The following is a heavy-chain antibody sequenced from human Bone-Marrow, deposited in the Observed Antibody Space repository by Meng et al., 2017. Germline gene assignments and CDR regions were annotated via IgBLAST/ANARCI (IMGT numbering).Heavy chain of an antibody. V-gene: IGHV3-23*01. CDR1: EFTFSNYV. CDR3: AKAPFIAVAGGGHY. D-gene: IGHD6-19*01. Sequence: GGSLRLSCAASEFTFSNYVMIWVRQAPGRGLEWVSGISGSGGSYYADSVKGRFTVSRDNSKDTLYLQMNSLRAEDTAVYYCAKAPFIAVAGGGHYWGQGTLVTVSS. J-gene: IGHJ4*02. CDR2: ISGSGGS.